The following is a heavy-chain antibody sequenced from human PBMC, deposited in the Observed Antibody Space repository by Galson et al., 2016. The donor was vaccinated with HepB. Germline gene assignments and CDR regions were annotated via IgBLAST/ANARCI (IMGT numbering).Heavy chain of an antibody. V-gene: IGHV3-30-3*01. CDR3: ARDNFWSGSLDY. D-gene: IGHD3-3*01. CDR2: ISYDGGNK. Sequence: SLRLSCAASGFNFSTYAMHWVRQAPGKGLEWVAVISYDGGNKYYADSVKGRFTISRDNSKNTLSLQMNSLRAEDTAVYYCARDNFWSGSLDYWGQGTLVTVSP. J-gene: IGHJ4*02. CDR1: GFNFSTYA.